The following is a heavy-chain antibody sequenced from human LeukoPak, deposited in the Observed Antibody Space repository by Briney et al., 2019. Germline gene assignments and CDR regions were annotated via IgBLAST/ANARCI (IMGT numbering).Heavy chain of an antibody. CDR3: ARGRAWFDP. CDR1: GSTFTIHY. V-gene: IGHV3-7*04. J-gene: IGHJ5*02. Sequence: GRCLRLSCAASGSTFTIHYMTWLPQAPGIRLDWVANIRQGGTEEHYLDSVQGRFTIPRDHARNSLYLQMTSLRAEHTAIYYCARGRAWFDPLGQGTLVTVSS. CDR2: IRQGGTEE.